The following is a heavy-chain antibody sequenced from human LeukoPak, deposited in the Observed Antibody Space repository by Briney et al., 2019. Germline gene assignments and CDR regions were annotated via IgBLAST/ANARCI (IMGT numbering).Heavy chain of an antibody. J-gene: IGHJ5*02. D-gene: IGHD3-9*01. CDR2: ISYDGSNK. CDR3: AREVTKGYFDFDP. Sequence: PGGSLRLSCAASGFTFSSYGMHWVRQAPGEGLEWVAVISYDGSNKYYADSVKGRFTISRDNSKNTLYLQMNSLRAEDTAVYYCAREVTKGYFDFDPWGQGTLVTVSS. CDR1: GFTFSSYG. V-gene: IGHV3-30*03.